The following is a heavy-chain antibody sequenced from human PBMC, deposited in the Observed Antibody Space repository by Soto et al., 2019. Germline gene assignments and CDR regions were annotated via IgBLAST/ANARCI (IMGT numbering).Heavy chain of an antibody. CDR3: ARDSDFWSGYPAGIDY. CDR1: GFTFSSYG. Sequence: QVQLVESGGGVVQPGRSLRLSCAASGFTFSSYGMHWVRQAPGKGLEWVAVIWYDGSNKYYADSVKGRFTISRDNSKNPLYLQMNSLRAEDTAVYYCARDSDFWSGYPAGIDYWGQGTLVTVSS. D-gene: IGHD3-3*01. V-gene: IGHV3-33*01. J-gene: IGHJ4*02. CDR2: IWYDGSNK.